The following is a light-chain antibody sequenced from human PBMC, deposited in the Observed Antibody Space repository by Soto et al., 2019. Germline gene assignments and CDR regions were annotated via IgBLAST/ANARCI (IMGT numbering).Light chain of an antibody. CDR1: SSDVGSYNL. CDR2: EGS. CDR3: CSYAGSSTDV. Sequence: QSALTQPASVSGSPGQSITISCTGTSSDVGSYNLVSWYQQHPGKAPKLMIYEGSKRPSGVSNRFSGSKSGNTASLTISGLQAEDEADYYCCSYAGSSTDVFGTGTKRTVL. J-gene: IGLJ1*01. V-gene: IGLV2-23*01.